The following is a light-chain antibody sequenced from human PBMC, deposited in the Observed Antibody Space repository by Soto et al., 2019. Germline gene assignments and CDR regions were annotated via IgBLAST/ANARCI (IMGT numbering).Light chain of an antibody. Sequence: EIVLTQPPGTLSLSPGERATLSCRASQSVSSSYLAWYQQKPGQAPRLLIYGASSRATGIPDRFSGSGSGTEFTLTISSLQSEDFAIYYCQHYNSYSEAFGQGTKVDIK. CDR3: QHYNSYSEA. V-gene: IGKV3-20*01. CDR1: QSVSSSY. CDR2: GAS. J-gene: IGKJ1*01.